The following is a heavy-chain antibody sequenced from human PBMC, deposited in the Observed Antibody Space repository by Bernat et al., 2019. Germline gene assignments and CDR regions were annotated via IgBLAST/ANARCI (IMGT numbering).Heavy chain of an antibody. D-gene: IGHD4-11*01. V-gene: IGHV3-30*18. CDR2: ISYDGSNK. Sequence: QVQLVESGGGVVQPGRSLRLSCAASGFTFSSYGMHWVRQAPGKGLEWVAIISYDGSNKYYADSMKGRFTISRDNSKNTLDLQMNNLGAEDTAVYYCAKGSTVTRGVGYRIDYWGQGTLVTVSS. CDR1: GFTFSSYG. J-gene: IGHJ4*02. CDR3: AKGSTVTRGVGYRIDY.